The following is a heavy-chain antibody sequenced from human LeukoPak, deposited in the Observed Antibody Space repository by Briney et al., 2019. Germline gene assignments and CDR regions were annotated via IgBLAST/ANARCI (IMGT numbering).Heavy chain of an antibody. Sequence: ASVKVSCKASGYTFTGYYMHWVRQAPGQGLEWMGWINPNSGGTNYAQKFQGRVTMTRDTSISTAYMELSRLRSDDTAAYYCARGKVGATANFDYWGQGTLVTVSS. CDR2: INPNSGGT. CDR1: GYTFTGYY. V-gene: IGHV1-2*02. CDR3: ARGKVGATANFDY. D-gene: IGHD1-26*01. J-gene: IGHJ4*02.